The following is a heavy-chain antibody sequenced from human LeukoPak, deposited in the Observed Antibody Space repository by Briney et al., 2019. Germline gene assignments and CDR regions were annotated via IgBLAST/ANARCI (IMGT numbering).Heavy chain of an antibody. CDR3: ARATWGSYIDY. CDR2: INSDGYST. Sequence: GGSLRLSCAASAFTSTGYWMHWGRQAPGNRLGSVSRINSDGYSTNYADYVKGRSTISRDNAKTTLYLQMNSLRAEDTAVYYCARATWGSYIDYWGQGTLVTVSS. CDR1: AFTSTGYW. D-gene: IGHD7-27*01. J-gene: IGHJ4*02. V-gene: IGHV3-74*01.